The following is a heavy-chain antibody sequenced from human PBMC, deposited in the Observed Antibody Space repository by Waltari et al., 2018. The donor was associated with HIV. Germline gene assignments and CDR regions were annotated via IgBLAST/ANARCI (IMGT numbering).Heavy chain of an antibody. Sequence: ETQLVESGGDSVQPGGSLRLSCAASGLTFSSLWMYWVRQSPGKGLVFVSRSRPDGGRTKYEDSVKGRFTISRDNAKNTLYLQMNSLRVDDAATYYCGSYNWNNVVDYWGQGTLVPVSS. CDR2: SRPDGGRT. J-gene: IGHJ4*02. D-gene: IGHD1-20*01. CDR3: GSYNWNNVVDY. V-gene: IGHV3-74*01. CDR1: GLTFSSLW.